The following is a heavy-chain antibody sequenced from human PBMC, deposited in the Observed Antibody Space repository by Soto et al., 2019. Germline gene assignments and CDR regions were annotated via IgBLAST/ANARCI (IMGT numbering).Heavy chain of an antibody. D-gene: IGHD5-18*01. J-gene: IGHJ5*02. V-gene: IGHV3-33*01. CDR3: ARGDTAMVNWFDP. CDR1: GFTFSTYG. Sequence: QVHLVESGGGVVQPGGFLRLSCAASGFTFSTYGMHWVRQAPGKGLEWVAVIWYDGSNEYYSDSVKGRFTISRDKSKNMLYLQMHSLRAEDTAVYYCARGDTAMVNWFDPWGQGTLVTVSS. CDR2: IWYDGSNE.